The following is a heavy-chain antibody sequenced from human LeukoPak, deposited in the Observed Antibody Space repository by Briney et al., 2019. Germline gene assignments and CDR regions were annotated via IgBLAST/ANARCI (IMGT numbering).Heavy chain of an antibody. CDR3: ARDNGSGYGYYFDY. Sequence: SETLSLTCTVSGGSISSYYWSWIRQPPGKGMEWIGYIYYSGSTNYNPSLKSRFTISVDTSKNQFSLKLSSVTAADTAVYYCARDNGSGYGYYFDYWGQGTLVTVSS. CDR1: GGSISSYY. D-gene: IGHD3-22*01. V-gene: IGHV4-59*01. J-gene: IGHJ4*02. CDR2: IYYSGST.